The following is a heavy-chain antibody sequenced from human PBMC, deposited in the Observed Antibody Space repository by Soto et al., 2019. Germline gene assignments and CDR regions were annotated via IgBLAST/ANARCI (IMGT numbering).Heavy chain of an antibody. J-gene: IGHJ4*02. Sequence: PGGSLRLSCAASGFTFSRYSMNWVRQAPGKGLEWASSISSNSDYIYYADSVKGRFTISRDNAKNSVSLQMNSLRAEDTAMYYCATGCRATVTPYWGRGTLVTVSS. CDR2: ISSNSDYI. CDR3: ATGCRATVTPY. CDR1: GFTFSRYS. V-gene: IGHV3-21*01. D-gene: IGHD2-2*01.